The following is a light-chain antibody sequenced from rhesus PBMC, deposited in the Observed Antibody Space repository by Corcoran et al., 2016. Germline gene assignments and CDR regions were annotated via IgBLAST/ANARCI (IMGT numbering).Light chain of an antibody. V-gene: IGKV1-28*02. CDR2: AAT. J-gene: IGKJ1*01. CDR3: QQYKSYPWT. Sequence: DIQMTQSPSSLSASVGDTVTITCRASQGISSYLNWFQQKPGKGTKRLIYAATTLQSGVPSRFSGSGSGKDFTITISSLPPEDFATYYCQQYKSYPWTFGQGTKVEIK. CDR1: QGISSY.